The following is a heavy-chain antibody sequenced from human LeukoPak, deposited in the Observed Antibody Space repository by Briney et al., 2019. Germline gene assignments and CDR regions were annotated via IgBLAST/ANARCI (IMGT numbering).Heavy chain of an antibody. J-gene: IGHJ4*02. V-gene: IGHV4-34*01. D-gene: IGHD5-24*01. CDR3: AREMATSGYFDY. CDR2: INHSGST. Sequence: SETLSLTCAVCGGSFSGYYWSWIRQPPGKGLEWIGEINHSGSTNYNPSLKSRVTISVDTSKNQFSLKLSSVTAADTAVYYCAREMATSGYFDYWGQGTLVTVSS. CDR1: GGSFSGYY.